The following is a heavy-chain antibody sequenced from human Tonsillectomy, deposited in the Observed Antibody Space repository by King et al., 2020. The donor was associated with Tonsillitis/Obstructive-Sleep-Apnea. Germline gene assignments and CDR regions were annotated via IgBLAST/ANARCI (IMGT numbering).Heavy chain of an antibody. D-gene: IGHD2-8*01. CDR2: IYYSGNT. CDR1: GGSIRSSSYY. CDR3: ARLYEGNPPPDY. J-gene: IGHJ4*02. V-gene: IGHV4-39*01. Sequence: LQLQESGPGLAKPSETLSLTCTVSGGSIRSSSYYWGWIRQPVGKGLEWIGSIYYSGNTYYNPSLKSRVTISVDTSKSQLSLKLRSVTAADTAVYYCARLYEGNPPPDYWGQGTLVTVSS.